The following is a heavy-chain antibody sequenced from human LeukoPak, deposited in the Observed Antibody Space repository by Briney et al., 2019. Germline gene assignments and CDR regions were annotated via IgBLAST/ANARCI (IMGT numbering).Heavy chain of an antibody. D-gene: IGHD4-17*01. CDR1: GFTFSSYA. V-gene: IGHV3-30-3*01. CDR3: AREGTVTTRLRYYYYGMDV. CDR2: ISYDGSNK. J-gene: IGHJ6*02. Sequence: GGSLRLSCAASGFTFSSYAMHWVRQAPGKGLEWVAVISYDGSNKYYADSVKGRFTISRDNSKNTLYLQMNSLRAEDTAVYYCAREGTVTTRLRYYYYGMDVWGQGTTVTVSS.